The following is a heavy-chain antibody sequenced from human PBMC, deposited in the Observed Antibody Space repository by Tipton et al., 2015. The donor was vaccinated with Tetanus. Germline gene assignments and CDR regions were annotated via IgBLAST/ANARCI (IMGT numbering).Heavy chain of an antibody. J-gene: IGHJ5*02. CDR3: ARVIRGSRIGDGVFDP. D-gene: IGHD3-10*01. Sequence: SLRLSCAASGFPFHSYHMAWVRQAPGKGMEWIAYISDTRSVAHYADSVKGRFTASRDNANNSLYLQMTRLRDEDTAGYFCARVIRGSRIGDGVFDPGGQGAGVAVAS. V-gene: IGHV3-48*02. CDR2: ISDTRSVA. CDR1: GFPFHSYH.